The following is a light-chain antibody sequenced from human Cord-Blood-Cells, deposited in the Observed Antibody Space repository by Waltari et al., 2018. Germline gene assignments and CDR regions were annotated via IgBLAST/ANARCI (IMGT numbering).Light chain of an antibody. J-gene: IGLJ3*02. CDR3: CSYACSSTFEV. CDR2: EGS. Sequence: QSALTQPASVSGSPGQSITISCTGTSSDVGSYTLVSWYQQHPGKAPKLMIYEGSKRPAGVSNRFPGSKSGNTASLTISGLLAEDEADYYCCSYACSSTFEVFGGGTKLTVL. V-gene: IGLV2-23*03. CDR1: SSDVGSYTL.